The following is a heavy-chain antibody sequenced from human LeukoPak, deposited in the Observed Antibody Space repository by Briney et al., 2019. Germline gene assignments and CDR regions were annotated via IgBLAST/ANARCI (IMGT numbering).Heavy chain of an antibody. J-gene: IGHJ5*02. CDR2: INSDGSST. V-gene: IGHV3-74*01. Sequence: GGSLRLSCAASGFTFSNYWMHWVRQAPGKGLVWVSRINSDGSSTNYADSVKGRFTISRDNAKNTLYLQMNSLRAEDTAVYYCARDPHGYWWFDPWGQGTLVTVSS. CDR1: GFTFSNYW. CDR3: ARDPHGYWWFDP. D-gene: IGHD5-18*01.